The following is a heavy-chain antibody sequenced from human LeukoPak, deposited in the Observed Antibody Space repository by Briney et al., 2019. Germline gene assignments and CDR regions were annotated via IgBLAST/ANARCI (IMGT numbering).Heavy chain of an antibody. J-gene: IGHJ6*03. CDR3: ARDGDSYGYCYYYYMDV. Sequence: ASVKVSCKASGYTFTGYYMHWVRQAPGQGLEWMGRINPNSGGTNYAQKFQGRVTMTRDTSISTAYMELSRLRSDDRAVYYCARDGDSYGYCYYYYMDVWGKGTTVTVSS. CDR1: GYTFTGYY. D-gene: IGHD5-18*01. CDR2: INPNSGGT. V-gene: IGHV1-2*06.